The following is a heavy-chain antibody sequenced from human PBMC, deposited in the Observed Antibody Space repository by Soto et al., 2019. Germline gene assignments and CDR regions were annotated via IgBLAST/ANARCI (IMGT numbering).Heavy chain of an antibody. D-gene: IGHD4-17*01. V-gene: IGHV3-66*01. J-gene: IGHJ4*02. CDR1: LFIVSDNY. Sequence: EVRLVQSGGGLVQPGGSLRLSCAASLFIVSDNYMSWVRQAPGKGLEWVSLIYSGGGTDYAESVKGRLTISRDNSKNTLYIQMNSLKADDTIIYYCATRMTTAPYWGKGTVVTVSS. CDR3: ATRMTTAPY. CDR2: IYSGGGT.